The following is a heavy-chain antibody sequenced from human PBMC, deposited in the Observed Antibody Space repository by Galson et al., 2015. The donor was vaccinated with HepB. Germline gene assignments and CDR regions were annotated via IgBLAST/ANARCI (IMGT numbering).Heavy chain of an antibody. CDR1: GYTFTSYA. CDR2: INAGNGNT. J-gene: IGHJ5*02. V-gene: IGHV1-3*01. D-gene: IGHD5-12*01. CDR3: ARDRGGAYSGYGGWFDP. Sequence: SVKVSCKASGYTFTSYAMHWVRQAPGQRLEWMGWINAGNGNTKYSQKFQGRVTITRDTSASTAYMELSSLRSEDTAVYYCARDRGGAYSGYGGWFDPWGQGTLVTVSS.